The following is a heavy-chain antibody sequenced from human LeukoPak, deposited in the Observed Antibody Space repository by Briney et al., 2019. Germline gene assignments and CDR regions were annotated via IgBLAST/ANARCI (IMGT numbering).Heavy chain of an antibody. J-gene: IGHJ4*02. D-gene: IGHD1-20*01. CDR1: GFTFSSYS. CDR3: ARDRVTGHLDY. Sequence: GGSLRLSCAASGFTFSSYSMNWVRQAPGKGLEWVSVIYSGGSTYYADSVKGRFTISRDNSKNTLYLQMNSLRAEDTAVYYCARDRVTGHLDYWGQGTLVTVSS. CDR2: IYSGGST. V-gene: IGHV3-66*01.